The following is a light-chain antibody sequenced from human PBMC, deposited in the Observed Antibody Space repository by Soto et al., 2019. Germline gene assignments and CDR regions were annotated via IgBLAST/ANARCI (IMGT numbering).Light chain of an antibody. V-gene: IGLV2-14*03. J-gene: IGLJ2*01. CDR1: SSDIGGYNY. CDR3: SSYTTISTVV. Sequence: QSALTQPASVSGSPGQSITISCTGTSSDIGGYNYVSWYQQPPGKAPQLMIYDVRNRPSGLSNRFSGSKSGNTAYLTISGLEAEDAADYYCSSYTTISTVVFGGGTQLTVL. CDR2: DVR.